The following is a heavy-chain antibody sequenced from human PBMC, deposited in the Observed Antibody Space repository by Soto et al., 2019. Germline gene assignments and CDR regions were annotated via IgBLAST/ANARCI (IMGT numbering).Heavy chain of an antibody. V-gene: IGHV1-3*01. J-gene: IGHJ6*02. D-gene: IGHD3-10*01. CDR3: ARSLSPTLLWFGELLYNYYYYGMDV. CDR2: INAGNGNT. Sequence: ASVKVSCKASGYTFTSYAMHWVRQAPGQRLEWMGWINAGNGNTKYSQKFQGRVTITRDTSASTAYMELSSLRSEDTAVYYCARSLSPTLLWFGELLYNYYYYGMDVWGQGTTVTV. CDR1: GYTFTSYA.